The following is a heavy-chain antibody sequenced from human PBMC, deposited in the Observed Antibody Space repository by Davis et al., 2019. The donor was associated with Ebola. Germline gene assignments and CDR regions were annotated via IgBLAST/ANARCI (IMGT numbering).Heavy chain of an antibody. CDR3: ARVNYDFWSGYYTGNWFDP. CDR1: GFTFSSYA. V-gene: IGHV3-23*01. Sequence: GGSLRLSCAASGFTFSSYAMSWVRQAPGKGLEWVSAISGSGGSTYYADSVKGRFTISRDSSKNTIYLQMNSLRPDDTAVYYCARVNYDFWSGYYTGNWFDPWGQGTLVTVSS. D-gene: IGHD3-3*01. J-gene: IGHJ5*02. CDR2: ISGSGGST.